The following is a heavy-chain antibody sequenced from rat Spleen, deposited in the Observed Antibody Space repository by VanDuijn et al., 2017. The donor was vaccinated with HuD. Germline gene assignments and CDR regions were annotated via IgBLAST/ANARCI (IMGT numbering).Heavy chain of an antibody. CDR3: ARSAYCYNLNWFAY. D-gene: IGHD1-9*01. CDR2: MWSGGTT. Sequence: QVHLKESGPGLVLPSQTLSLTCTVSGFSLTDFSVNWVRQPPGKGLEWIGAMWSGGTTDYNSALKSRLRISRETSKSQVLLIRDSLQTEETAMYFCARSAYCYNLNWFAYWGQGTLVTVSS. CDR1: GFSLTDFS. V-gene: IGHV2-15*01. J-gene: IGHJ3*01.